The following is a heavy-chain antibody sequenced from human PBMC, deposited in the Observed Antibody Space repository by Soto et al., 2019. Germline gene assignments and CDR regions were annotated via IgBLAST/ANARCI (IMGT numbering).Heavy chain of an antibody. D-gene: IGHD6-25*01. V-gene: IGHV1-69*12. Sequence: QVQLVQSGAEVKKPGSSVKVSCKASGGTFSKYAVSWVRQAPGQGLEWMGGITPFFGTAKYAQKFQGRVTITADESMSTAYMELSRLGSEDTAVYYCAQTLGLAAAGPGRFDLWGRGTLVTVSS. J-gene: IGHJ2*01. CDR2: ITPFFGTA. CDR3: AQTLGLAAAGPGRFDL. CDR1: GGTFSKYA.